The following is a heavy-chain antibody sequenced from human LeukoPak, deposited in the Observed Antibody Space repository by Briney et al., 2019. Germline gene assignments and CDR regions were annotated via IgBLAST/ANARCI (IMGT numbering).Heavy chain of an antibody. D-gene: IGHD3-9*01. Sequence: GASVKVSFKASGSTFNGYYIHWVRQAPGQGGEWMGWINPNTGGTNFSQNFQGRVTMTTVTSISTAYMELSRLRSDDAAVYYCARVVDILTGHDTALDYWGQGTLVTVSS. CDR3: ARVVDILTGHDTALDY. V-gene: IGHV1-2*02. CDR1: GSTFNGYY. J-gene: IGHJ4*02. CDR2: INPNTGGT.